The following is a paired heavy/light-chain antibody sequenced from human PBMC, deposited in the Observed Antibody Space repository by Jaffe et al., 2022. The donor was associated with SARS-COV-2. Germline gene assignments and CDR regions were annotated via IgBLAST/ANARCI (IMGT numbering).Light chain of an antibody. J-gene: IGKJ5*01. V-gene: IGKV3-11*01. CDR1: QSVRNY. CDR2: DTS. Sequence: EVVLTQSPATLSLSPGERATLSCRASQSVRNYLAWFQQKPGQAPRLLIYDTSNRATGVPARFSGSGSGTDFTLTISSLEPEDFAIYYCQQRYNWPPITFGQGTRLDIK. CDR3: QQRYNWPPIT.
Heavy chain of an antibody. CDR3: ARALRADDQTFDY. CDR1: GLTFSSNT. CDR2: ISSSSSVI. V-gene: IGHV3-21*06. D-gene: IGHD3-10*01. Sequence: EVQLVESGGGLVKPGGSLRLACEASGLTFSSNTMNWVRQAPGKGLEWVSSISSSSSVIYYADSVKGRFTISRDNAQNSLYLQMNSLRVEDTALYYCARALRADDQTFDYWGQGTLVTVSS. J-gene: IGHJ4*02.